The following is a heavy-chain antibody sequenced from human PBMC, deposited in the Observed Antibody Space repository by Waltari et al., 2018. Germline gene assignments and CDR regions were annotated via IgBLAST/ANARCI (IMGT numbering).Heavy chain of an antibody. CDR2: ISGSGGST. V-gene: IGHV3-23*01. CDR3: AREWGVVVMDY. D-gene: IGHD2-21*01. CDR1: GFTFSSYA. Sequence: VQLLESGGGLVQLGGSLRLSFASSGFTFSSYAMSWVRQAPGKWLEWVSAISGSGGSTYYADSVKGRFTISRDNSKKSLYLQMNSLRVEDTAVYYCAREWGVVVMDYWGQGTLVTVSS. J-gene: IGHJ4*02.